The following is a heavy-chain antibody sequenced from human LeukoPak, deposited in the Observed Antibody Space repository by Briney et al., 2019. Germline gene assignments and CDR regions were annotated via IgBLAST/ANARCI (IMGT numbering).Heavy chain of an antibody. CDR2: ISGSGGST. Sequence: GGSLRLSCAASGFTFGSYAMSWVRQAPGKGLEWVSAISGSGGSTYYADSVKGRFTISRDNSKNTLYLQMNSLRAEDTAVYYCAKDPRGSSGWLVDYWGQGTLVTASS. V-gene: IGHV3-23*01. J-gene: IGHJ4*02. CDR3: AKDPRGSSGWLVDY. D-gene: IGHD6-19*01. CDR1: GFTFGSYA.